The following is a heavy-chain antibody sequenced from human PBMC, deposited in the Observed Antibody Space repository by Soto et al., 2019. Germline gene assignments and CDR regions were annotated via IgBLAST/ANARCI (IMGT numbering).Heavy chain of an antibody. D-gene: IGHD2-8*01. CDR1: GFTFSSYG. V-gene: IGHV3-30*03. CDR3: AIICTNGVCQEGYFDY. J-gene: IGHJ4*02. Sequence: QVQLVESGGGVVQPGRSLRLSCAASGFTFSSYGMHWVRQAPGKGLEWVAVISYDGSNKYYADSVKGRFIISRDNSKNTLYLQMNSLGAEDTAVYYCAIICTNGVCQEGYFDYWGQGTLVTVSS. CDR2: ISYDGSNK.